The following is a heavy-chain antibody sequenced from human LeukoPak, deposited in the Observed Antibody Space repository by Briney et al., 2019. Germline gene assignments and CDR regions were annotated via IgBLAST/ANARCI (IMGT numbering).Heavy chain of an antibody. CDR3: AIVLVPGWFDP. D-gene: IGHD2-15*01. CDR2: IFHAGST. CDR1: GFTFSSYW. V-gene: IGHV4-4*02. Sequence: GSLRLSCAASGFTFSSYWMSWVRQAPGKGLEWIGDIFHAGSTNYNPSLKSRVTISVDKSNSEFSLHLTSVTAADTAVYYCAIVLVPGWFDPWGQGTLVTVSS. J-gene: IGHJ5*02.